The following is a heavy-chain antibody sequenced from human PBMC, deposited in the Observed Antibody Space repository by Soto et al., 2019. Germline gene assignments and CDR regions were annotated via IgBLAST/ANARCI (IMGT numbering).Heavy chain of an antibody. CDR2: IHSDGSST. Sequence: EVRLVGSEGGLVQPGGSLSLSXXAXGFTFSYYWIQWVRQAPGQGLLWVSRIHSDGSSTTYADSVKGRFTISRDNAKNTVSLQMNSLTVEDTGVYFCARGDRGAFDLWGQGTMVTVSS. CDR3: ARGDRGAFDL. V-gene: IGHV3-74*01. D-gene: IGHD2-21*02. CDR1: GFTFSYYW. J-gene: IGHJ3*01.